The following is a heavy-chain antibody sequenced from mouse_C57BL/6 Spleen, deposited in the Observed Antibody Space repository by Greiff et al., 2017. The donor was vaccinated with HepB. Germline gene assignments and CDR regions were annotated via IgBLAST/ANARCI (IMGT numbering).Heavy chain of an antibody. V-gene: IGHV1-82*01. CDR3: ARPITGTKDYFDY. D-gene: IGHD4-1*01. Sequence: QVQLKEPGPELVKPGASVKISCKASGYAFSSSWMNWVKQRPGQGLEWIGRIYPGDGDTNYNGKFKGKATLTADKSSSTAYMQLSSLTSEDSAVYFCARPITGTKDYFDYWGQGTTLTVSS. CDR1: GYAFSSSW. J-gene: IGHJ2*01. CDR2: IYPGDGDT.